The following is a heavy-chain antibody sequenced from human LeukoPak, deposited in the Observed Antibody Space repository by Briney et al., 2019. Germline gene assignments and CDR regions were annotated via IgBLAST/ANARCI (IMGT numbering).Heavy chain of an antibody. CDR2: IIPMFGTA. Sequence: SVKVSCKASGGTFSSYEISWVRQAPGQGLEWMGGIIPMFGTAKYAQKFQGRVTITADKSTSTAYMELSSLRSEDTAVYYCARVLPAGYCSGGSCHHDAFDIWGQGAMVTVSS. D-gene: IGHD2-15*01. J-gene: IGHJ3*02. CDR3: ARVLPAGYCSGGSCHHDAFDI. V-gene: IGHV1-69*06. CDR1: GGTFSSYE.